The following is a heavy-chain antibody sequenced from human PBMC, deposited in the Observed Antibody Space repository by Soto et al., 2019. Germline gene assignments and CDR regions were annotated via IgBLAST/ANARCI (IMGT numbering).Heavy chain of an antibody. V-gene: IGHV1-69*06. J-gene: IGHJ4*02. CDR3: ATDSGSYYDVAY. CDR1: GGPLRNYA. CDR2: IITIYSTS. D-gene: IGHD1-26*01. Sequence: QVQLVQSGAEVKKPGSSVKVSCTASGGPLRNYAISWVRQAPGQGLEGVGGIITIYSTSNYAEKFQGRLTITADKSTSTAYMELSSLRSEDTAVYYCATDSGSYYDVAYWGQGNLVTVSS.